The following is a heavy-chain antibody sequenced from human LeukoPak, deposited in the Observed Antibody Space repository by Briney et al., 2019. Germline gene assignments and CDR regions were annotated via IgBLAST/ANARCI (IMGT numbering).Heavy chain of an antibody. Sequence: ASVKVSCKASGYTFTSYYMHWVRQAPGQGLEWMGIINPSGGSTSYAQKFQGRVTMTRDMSTSTVYMELSSPRSEDTAVYYCARDRSGVLVAARYPGTYFDYWGQGTLVTVSS. V-gene: IGHV1-46*01. CDR1: GYTFTSYY. D-gene: IGHD1-1*01. CDR3: ARDRSGVLVAARYPGTYFDY. J-gene: IGHJ4*02. CDR2: INPSGGST.